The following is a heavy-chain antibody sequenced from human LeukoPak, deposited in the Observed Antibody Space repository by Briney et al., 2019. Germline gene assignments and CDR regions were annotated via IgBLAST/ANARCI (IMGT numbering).Heavy chain of an antibody. D-gene: IGHD6-13*01. V-gene: IGHV4-38-2*02. CDR2: IYHSGST. CDR3: ARIYSSSWFLNWFDP. Sequence: ASETLSLTCTVSGYSISSGYFWGWIRQPPGKGLECIGTIYHSGSTYYNPSLKSRVTISVDTSKNQFSLKLNSVTAADTAVYYCARIYSSSWFLNWFDPWGQGTLVTVSS. CDR1: GYSISSGYF. J-gene: IGHJ5*02.